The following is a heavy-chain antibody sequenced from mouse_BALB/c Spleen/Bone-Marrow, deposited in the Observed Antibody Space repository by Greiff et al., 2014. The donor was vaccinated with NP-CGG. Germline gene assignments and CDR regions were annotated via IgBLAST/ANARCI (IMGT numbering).Heavy chain of an antibody. Sequence: EVQLQESGAELVKPGASVKLSCTASGFNIKDTYMHWVKQRPEQGLEWIGRIDPANGNTKYDPKFQGKAAITADASSNTAYLQLISLTSEDTAVYYCARGIFLYGNFLLDYWGQGTSVTVSS. CDR2: IDPANGNT. D-gene: IGHD2-10*02. V-gene: IGHV14-3*02. J-gene: IGHJ4*01. CDR3: ARGIFLYGNFLLDY. CDR1: GFNIKDTY.